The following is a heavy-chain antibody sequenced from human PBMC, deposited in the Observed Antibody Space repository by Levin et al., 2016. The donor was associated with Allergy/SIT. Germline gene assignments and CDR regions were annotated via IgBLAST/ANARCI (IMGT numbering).Heavy chain of an antibody. D-gene: IGHD3-22*01. Sequence: SETLSLTCTVSGGSISSGSYYWSWIRQPAGKGLEWIGRIYTSGSTNYNPSLKSRVTISVDTSKNQFSLKLSSVTAADTAVYYCARGPGYYDSSGYLNPICPFDYWGQGTLVTVSS. CDR2: IYTSGST. CDR3: ARGPGYYDSSGYLNPICPFDY. J-gene: IGHJ4*02. V-gene: IGHV4-61*02. CDR1: GGSISSGSYY.